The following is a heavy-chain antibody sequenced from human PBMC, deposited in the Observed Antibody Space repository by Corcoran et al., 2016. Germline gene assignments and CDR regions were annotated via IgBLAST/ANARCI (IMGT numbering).Heavy chain of an antibody. CDR2: IWYDGSNK. J-gene: IGHJ6*02. CDR3: ARDRSWYGGYYYGMDV. V-gene: IGHV3-33*01. Sequence: QVQLVESGGGVVQPGRSLRLSCAASGFTFSSYGMHWGRQAPGKGLEWVAVIWYDGSNKYYADSVKGRFTISRDNSKNTLYLQMNSLRAEYTAVYYCARDRSWYGGYYYGMDVWGQGTTVTVSS. D-gene: IGHD6-13*01. CDR1: GFTFSSYG.